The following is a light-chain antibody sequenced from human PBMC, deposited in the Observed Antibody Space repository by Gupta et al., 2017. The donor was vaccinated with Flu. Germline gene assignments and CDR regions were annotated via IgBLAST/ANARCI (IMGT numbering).Light chain of an antibody. J-gene: IGKJ1*01. CDR3: QQYAGSPRT. CDR1: QSVTRNY. CDR2: GAS. V-gene: IGKV3-20*01. Sequence: GTLSLSPGEGATLSCGASQSVTRNYLAWYQQKPGQAPRVLIYGASSRAIGIPDRFSGSGSGTDFTLTISRLEPEDFAVYYCQQYAGSPRTFGRGTKVEIK.